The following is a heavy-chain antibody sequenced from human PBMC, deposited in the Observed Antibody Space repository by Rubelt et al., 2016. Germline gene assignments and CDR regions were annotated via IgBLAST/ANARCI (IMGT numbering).Heavy chain of an antibody. J-gene: IGHJ4*02. CDR2: IYYSGST. D-gene: IGHD2-15*01. CDR3: ARDNIYCSGGSCTFDY. V-gene: IGHV4-34*01. CDR1: GGSFSGYY. Sequence: QVQLQQWGAGLLKPSETLSLTCAVYGGSFSGYYWSWIRQPPGKGLEWIGSIYYSGSTYYNPSLKSRVTISVDPSKNQCSLKLSSVTAADTAVYYCARDNIYCSGGSCTFDYWGQGTLVTVSS.